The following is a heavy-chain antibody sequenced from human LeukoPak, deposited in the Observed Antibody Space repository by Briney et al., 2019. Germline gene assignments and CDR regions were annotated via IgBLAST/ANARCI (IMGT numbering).Heavy chain of an antibody. J-gene: IGHJ4*02. CDR2: INPHSGGT. D-gene: IGHD1-26*01. CDR3: ARDMDSGPDFFDY. CDR1: GYTFTSYG. V-gene: IGHV1-2*02. Sequence: ASVKVSSKASGYTFTSYGISWVRQAPGQGVGGMGWINPHSGGTDHSQKFQGRVTMTRDTSISTAYMELSRLRSDDTAVYYCARDMDSGPDFFDYWGLGTLVTVSS.